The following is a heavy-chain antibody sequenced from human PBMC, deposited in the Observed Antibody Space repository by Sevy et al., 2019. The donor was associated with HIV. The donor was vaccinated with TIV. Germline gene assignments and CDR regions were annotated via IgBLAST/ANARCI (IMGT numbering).Heavy chain of an antibody. J-gene: IGHJ4*02. CDR1: GFTFDDYG. CDR3: ARERDPYDCLDY. D-gene: IGHD3-3*01. V-gene: IGHV3-20*04. Sequence: GGSLRLSCVASGFTFDDYGMSWVRQAPGKGLEWVSGINWNGGSTGYADSVKGRFTISRDNAKNSLYLQMKSLRAEDTALYYCARERDPYDCLDYWGQETLVTVSS. CDR2: INWNGGST.